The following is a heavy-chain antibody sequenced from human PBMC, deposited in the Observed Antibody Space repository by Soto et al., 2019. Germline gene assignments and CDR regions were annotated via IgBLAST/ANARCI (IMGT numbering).Heavy chain of an antibody. Sequence: GGSLRLSCVASGFPFSTYSMNWVRQTPGKGLEWVASISGNGNYIYYADSVKGRFTLSRDNSKNMLYLQMSSLRAEDTAVYYCASRACAGGCYMYYFDYWGQGALVTVSS. V-gene: IGHV3-21*04. CDR2: ISGNGNYI. D-gene: IGHD6-19*01. CDR1: GFPFSTYS. J-gene: IGHJ4*02. CDR3: ASRACAGGCYMYYFDY.